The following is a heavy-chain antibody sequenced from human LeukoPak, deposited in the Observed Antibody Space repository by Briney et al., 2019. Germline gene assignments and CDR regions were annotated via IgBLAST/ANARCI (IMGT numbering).Heavy chain of an antibody. Sequence: PGGSLRLSCAASGFTFSTHAMSWVRQAPGRGLEWVASINPDGSEKYYVDSVRGRFTISRDNARNSLYLQMNSLRAEDTAVYYCARDQVVAGIRPPFDYWGQGTLLTVSS. CDR1: GFTFSTHA. V-gene: IGHV3-7*05. CDR2: INPDGSEK. J-gene: IGHJ4*02. D-gene: IGHD6-19*01. CDR3: ARDQVVAGIRPPFDY.